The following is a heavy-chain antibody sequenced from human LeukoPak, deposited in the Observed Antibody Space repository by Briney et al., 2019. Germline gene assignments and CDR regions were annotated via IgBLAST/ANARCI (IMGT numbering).Heavy chain of an antibody. CDR3: ARLSYWVFEI. J-gene: IGHJ3*02. V-gene: IGHV3-21*01. D-gene: IGHD2-21*01. CDR1: GFTFSSYS. CDR2: VSTGSNYI. Sequence: GGSLRLSCTASGFTFSSYSLNWVRQAPGKGLEWVSSVSTGSNYIYYADSVKGRFTISRDNAKNSLYLQMNSLRAEDTSVYFCARLSYWVFEIWGQGTMVTVSS.